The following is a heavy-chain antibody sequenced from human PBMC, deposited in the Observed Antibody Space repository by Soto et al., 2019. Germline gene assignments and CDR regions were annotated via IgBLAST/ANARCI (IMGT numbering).Heavy chain of an antibody. V-gene: IGHV1-18*01. Sequence: QAQLVPSGAEVKKPGASVKVSCKASGYTFYSHSISWVRPAPGQGLEWMGRISADNGNTKYAQKFRGRVTMTTDTSTSTVYMELRNLRSDDTAVYYCARCIQQDYYYGMDVWGQGTTVTVSS. CDR1: GYTFYSHS. D-gene: IGHD5-18*01. CDR2: ISADNGNT. CDR3: ARCIQQDYYYGMDV. J-gene: IGHJ6*02.